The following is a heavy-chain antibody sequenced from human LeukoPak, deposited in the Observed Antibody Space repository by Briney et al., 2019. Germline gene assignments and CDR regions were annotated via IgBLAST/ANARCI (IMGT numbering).Heavy chain of an antibody. CDR3: AKDQYIYGSSPFDY. D-gene: IGHD3-10*01. CDR2: FSGGAGKT. V-gene: IGHV3-23*01. J-gene: IGHJ4*02. CDR1: GFTFSSYA. Sequence: GGSLRLSCAASGFTFSSYAMSGVRQAPGKTLEWVSSFSGGAGKTYYADSVKGRFTISRDNSQNTVYLQMSSLSAEDTAVYYCAKDQYIYGSSPFDYWGQGTLVTVSS.